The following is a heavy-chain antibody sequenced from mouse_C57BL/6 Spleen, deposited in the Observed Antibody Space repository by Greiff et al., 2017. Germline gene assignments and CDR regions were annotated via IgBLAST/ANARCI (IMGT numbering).Heavy chain of an antibody. V-gene: IGHV7-3*01. CDR3: ARWGYGSSYDYAMDY. CDR1: GFTFTAYY. Sequence: EVMLVESGGGLVQPGGSLSLSCAASGFTFTAYYMSWVRQPPGKALEWLGFIRNKANGYTTEYSASVKGRFTISRDNSQSILYLQMNALRAEDSATYYCARWGYGSSYDYAMDYWGQGTSVTVSS. J-gene: IGHJ4*01. CDR2: IRNKANGYTT. D-gene: IGHD1-1*01.